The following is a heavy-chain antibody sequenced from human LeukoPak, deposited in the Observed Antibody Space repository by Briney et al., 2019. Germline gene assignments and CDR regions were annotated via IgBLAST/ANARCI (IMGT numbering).Heavy chain of an antibody. J-gene: IGHJ4*02. CDR1: VSGFTFSSYT. CDR2: ISRSSTYI. D-gene: IGHD3-10*01. V-gene: IGHV3-21*01. Sequence: PGGSLRLSCAASVSGFTFSSYTMNWVRQAPGKGLEWVSSISRSSTYIYYADSVKGRFTISRDNAKNSLYLQMNSLRAEDTAVYYCARGRGFGGKPLDYWGQGTLVTVSS. CDR3: ARGRGFGGKPLDY.